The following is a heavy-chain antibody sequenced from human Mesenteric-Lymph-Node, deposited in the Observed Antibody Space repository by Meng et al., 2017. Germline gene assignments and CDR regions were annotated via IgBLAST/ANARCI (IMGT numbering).Heavy chain of an antibody. D-gene: IGHD6-19*01. CDR1: GDSVSSNSAA. CDR2: TYYRSKWYN. Sequence: SETLSLTCAISGDSVSSNSAAWNWIRQSPSRGLEWLGRTYYRSKWYNDYAVSVKSRITINPDTSKNQFSLQLNSVTPEDTAVYYCARDSSGWYGSRQYYFDYWGQGTLVTVSS. V-gene: IGHV6-1*01. J-gene: IGHJ4*02. CDR3: ARDSSGWYGSRQYYFDY.